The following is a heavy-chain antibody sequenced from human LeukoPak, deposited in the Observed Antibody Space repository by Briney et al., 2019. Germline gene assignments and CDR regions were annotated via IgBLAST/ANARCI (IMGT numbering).Heavy chain of an antibody. CDR1: GGSISSYY. V-gene: IGHV4-59*08. J-gene: IGHJ6*03. Sequence: PSETLSLTCTVSGGSISSYYWSWIRQPPGKGLEWIGYIYYSGSTNYNPSLKSRVTISVDTSKNQFSLKLSSVTAADTAVYYCARHGKGSSNYYYMDVWGKGTMVTVSS. D-gene: IGHD6-6*01. CDR3: ARHGKGSSNYYYMDV. CDR2: IYYSGST.